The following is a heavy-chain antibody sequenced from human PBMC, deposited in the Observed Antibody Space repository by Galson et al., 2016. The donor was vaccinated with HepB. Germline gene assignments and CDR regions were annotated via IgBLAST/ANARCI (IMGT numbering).Heavy chain of an antibody. Sequence: SLRLSCAASGFTFDIYGMHWVRQAPGKGLEWVSYISSSGRNMYYADSVEGRFTISRDNAKNSLYLQLNSLRAEDTAVYYCARPDCSGGGSYLDYWGQGTLVTVAS. J-gene: IGHJ4*02. CDR3: ARPDCSGGGSYLDY. V-gene: IGHV3-48*03. D-gene: IGHD2-15*01. CDR2: ISSSGRNM. CDR1: GFTFDIYG.